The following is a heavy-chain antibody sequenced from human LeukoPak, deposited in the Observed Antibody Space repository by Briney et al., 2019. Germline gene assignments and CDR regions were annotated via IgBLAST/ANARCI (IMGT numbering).Heavy chain of an antibody. CDR1: GGSISSYY. CDR3: ARVYGSGSYRPYYFDY. J-gene: IGHJ4*02. Sequence: SETLSLTCTVSGGSISSYYWGWIRQPPGKGLEWIGYIYYSGSTNYNPSLKSRVTISVDTSKNQFSLKLSSATAADTAVYYCARVYGSGSYRPYYFDYWGQGTLVTVSS. D-gene: IGHD3-10*01. CDR2: IYYSGST. V-gene: IGHV4-59*01.